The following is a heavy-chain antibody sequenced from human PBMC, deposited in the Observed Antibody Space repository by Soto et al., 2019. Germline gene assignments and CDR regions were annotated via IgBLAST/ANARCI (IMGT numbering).Heavy chain of an antibody. D-gene: IGHD1-1*01. J-gene: IGHJ4*02. CDR1: GGSFSGYY. V-gene: IGHV4-34*01. CDR2: INHSGST. Sequence: SETLSLTCAVYGGSFSGYYWSWIRQPPGKGLEWIGEINHSGSTNYNPSLKSRVTISVDTSKNQFSLKLSSVTAADTAVYYCARVEREYYFDYWGQGTLVTVSS. CDR3: ARVEREYYFDY.